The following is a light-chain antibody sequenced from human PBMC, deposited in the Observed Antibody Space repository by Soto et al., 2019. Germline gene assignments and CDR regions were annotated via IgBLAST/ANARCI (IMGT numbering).Light chain of an antibody. J-gene: IGLJ2*01. CDR2: EVT. Sequence: QSVLTQPASVSGSLGQSITISCTGTSSDVGRYNLVSWFQQLPGKAPKLMIYEVTKRPSGVSDRFSASKSGNTASLTISGLQAEDEADYYCYSYAGTTTFVVFGGGTKLTVL. V-gene: IGLV2-23*02. CDR3: YSYAGTTTFVV. CDR1: SSDVGRYNL.